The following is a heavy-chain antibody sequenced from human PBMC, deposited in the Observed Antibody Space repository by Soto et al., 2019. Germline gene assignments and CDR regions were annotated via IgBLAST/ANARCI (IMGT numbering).Heavy chain of an antibody. V-gene: IGHV1-8*01. D-gene: IGHD3-3*01. Sequence: QVQLVQSGAEVKKPGASVKVSCKASGYTFTSYDINWVRQATGQGLEWMGWMNPNSGNTGYAQKFQGRVTMTRNTPIRTAYMELGSPRSEDTAVYYCARVWSQPQPSYYYYGMDLWGQGTTVTVSS. CDR2: MNPNSGNT. J-gene: IGHJ6*02. CDR3: ARVWSQPQPSYYYYGMDL. CDR1: GYTFTSYD.